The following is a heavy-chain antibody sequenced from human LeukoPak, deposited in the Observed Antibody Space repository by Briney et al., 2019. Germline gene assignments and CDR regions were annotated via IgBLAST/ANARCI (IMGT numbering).Heavy chain of an antibody. CDR3: ARGSHYDSRGYSPPPPTDAFDI. CDR1: GFTFSSYS. Sequence: GGSLRLSCAASGFTFSSYSMSWVRQAPGKGLEWVSYISSSSSTIYYADSVKGRFTISRENAQNPLYLQMNRLRAEDTAVYYCARGSHYDSRGYSPPPPTDAFDIWGQGTMVTVSS. V-gene: IGHV3-48*01. D-gene: IGHD3-22*01. CDR2: ISSSSSTI. J-gene: IGHJ3*02.